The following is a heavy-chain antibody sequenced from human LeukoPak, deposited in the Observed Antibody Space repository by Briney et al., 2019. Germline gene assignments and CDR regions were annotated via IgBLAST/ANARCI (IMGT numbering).Heavy chain of an antibody. CDR3: ARDGYSGYEPYYYYGMDV. V-gene: IGHV1-2*02. CDR2: INPNSGGT. CDR1: GYTFTGYY. J-gene: IGHJ6*02. D-gene: IGHD5-12*01. Sequence: GASVKVSCKASGYTFTGYYMHWVRQAPGQGLEWMGWINPNSGGTNYAQKLQGRVTMTTDTSTSTAYMELRSLRSDDTAVYYCARDGYSGYEPYYYYGMDVWGQGTTVTVSS.